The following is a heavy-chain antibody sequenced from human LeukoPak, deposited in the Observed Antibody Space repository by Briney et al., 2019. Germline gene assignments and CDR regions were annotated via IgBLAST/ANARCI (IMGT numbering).Heavy chain of an antibody. J-gene: IGHJ4*02. V-gene: IGHV3-21*05. D-gene: IGHD1-26*01. CDR3: AREVGSNGAFDY. Sequence: GGSLRLSCAASGFDFSIYSINWVRQAPGKGLEWISYISSTSRNIYFADSVKGRFTISRDNAKKSLFLHMNSLRADDTAVYSCAREVGSNGAFDYWGPGTLVTVSS. CDR2: ISSTSRNI. CDR1: GFDFSIYS.